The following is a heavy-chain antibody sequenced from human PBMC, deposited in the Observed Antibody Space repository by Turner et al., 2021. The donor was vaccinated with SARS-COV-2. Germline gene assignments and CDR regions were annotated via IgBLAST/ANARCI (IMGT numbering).Heavy chain of an antibody. CDR2: IIPIFGTA. CDR3: ARNPYCGGDCYGAFDI. CDR1: GGTFSIYA. D-gene: IGHD2-21*02. V-gene: IGHV1-69*01. J-gene: IGHJ3*02. Sequence: QVQLVQSGAEVTKPGSSVKVSCKASGGTFSIYAISWVRQAPGQGLEWMGGIIPIFGTANYAQKFQGRVTITADESTSTAYMELSSLRSEDTAVYYCARNPYCGGDCYGAFDIWGQGTMVTVSS.